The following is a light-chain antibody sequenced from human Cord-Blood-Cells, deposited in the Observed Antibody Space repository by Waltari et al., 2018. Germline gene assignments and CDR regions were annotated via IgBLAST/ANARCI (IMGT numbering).Light chain of an antibody. V-gene: IGLV2-14*01. CDR2: DVS. CDR3: SSYTSSSLWV. Sequence: QSALTQPASVSGSPGQSITISCTGTSSAVGGYHYVSWYQQHPGKAPKLMIYDVSKRPSGVSNRFSGSKSGNTASLTISGLQAEDEADYYCSSYTSSSLWVFGGGTKLTVL. CDR1: SSAVGGYHY. J-gene: IGLJ3*02.